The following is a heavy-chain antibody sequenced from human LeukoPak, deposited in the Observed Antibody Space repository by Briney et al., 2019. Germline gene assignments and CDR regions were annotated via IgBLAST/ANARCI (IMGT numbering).Heavy chain of an antibody. CDR1: GGSISSSSYY. CDR3: VRLDWWEPLGSFDY. CDR2: IYYSGST. J-gene: IGHJ4*02. Sequence: SETLSLTXTVSGGSISSSSYYWGGIRQPPGKGLEWIGSIYYSGSTYYNPSLKSRVTISVDTSKNQFSLKLSSVTAADTAVYYCVRLDWWEPLGSFDYWGQGTLVTASS. D-gene: IGHD1-26*01. V-gene: IGHV4-39*01.